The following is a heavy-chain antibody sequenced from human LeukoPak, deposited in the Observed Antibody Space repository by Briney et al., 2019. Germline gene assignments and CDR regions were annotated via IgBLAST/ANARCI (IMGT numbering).Heavy chain of an antibody. J-gene: IGHJ2*01. Sequence: PGGSLRLSCAASGFTFSSYSMSWVRQTPGKGVEWGSVISGSGDITYYADSVKGRFTISRDNSKNTLYLQMNSLRAEDTDVYYCANENWYYHIWGRGTLVTVSS. CDR2: ISGSGDIT. CDR3: ANENWYYHI. CDR1: GFTFSSYS. V-gene: IGHV3-23*01.